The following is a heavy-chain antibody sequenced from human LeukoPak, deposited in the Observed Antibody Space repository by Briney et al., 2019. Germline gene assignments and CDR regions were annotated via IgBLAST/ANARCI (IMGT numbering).Heavy chain of an antibody. V-gene: IGHV4-39*01. CDR2: IYYSGST. Sequence: SETLSLTCTVSGGSISSSSYYWGWIRQPPGKGLEWIGSIYYSGSTYYNPSLKSRVTISVDTSKNQFSLKLSSVTAADTAVYYCARLPTNLRPPTAYNWFDPWGQGTLVTVSS. J-gene: IGHJ5*02. CDR1: GGSISSSSYY. D-gene: IGHD5-12*01. CDR3: ARLPTNLRPPTAYNWFDP.